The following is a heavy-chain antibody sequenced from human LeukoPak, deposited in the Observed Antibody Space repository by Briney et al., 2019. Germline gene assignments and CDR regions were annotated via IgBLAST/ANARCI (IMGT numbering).Heavy chain of an antibody. V-gene: IGHV3-21*01. Sequence: PGGSLRLSCAASGFTFSSYSMNWVRQAPVKGLEWVSSISSSSSYIYYADSVKGRFTISRDNAKNSLYLQMNSLRAEDTAVYYCARDLGSGMDVWGQGTTVTVSS. D-gene: IGHD2-15*01. CDR2: ISSSSSYI. J-gene: IGHJ6*02. CDR3: ARDLGSGMDV. CDR1: GFTFSSYS.